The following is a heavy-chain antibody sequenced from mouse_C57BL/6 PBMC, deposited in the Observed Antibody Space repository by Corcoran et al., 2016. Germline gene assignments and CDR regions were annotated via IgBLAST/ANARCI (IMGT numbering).Heavy chain of an antibody. CDR3: ARRWLLAY. D-gene: IGHD2-3*01. Sequence: EVQLQKSGPELVKTGATVKISCKASGYTITDYYMNWVKQSHGKSLEWIGDINPNNGGTSYNQKFKGKATLTVYKSSSTAYMELRSLTSEDSAVYYCARRWLLAYWGQGTLVTVSS. CDR2: INPNNGGT. CDR1: GYTITDYY. V-gene: IGHV1-26*01. J-gene: IGHJ3*01.